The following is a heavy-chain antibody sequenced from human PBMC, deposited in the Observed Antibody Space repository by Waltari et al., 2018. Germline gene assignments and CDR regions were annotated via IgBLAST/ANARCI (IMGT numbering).Heavy chain of an antibody. CDR3: ARARDEETAMVYFDR. D-gene: IGHD5-18*01. J-gene: IGHJ4*02. Sequence: EVQLVEYGGGLVHPGGSLRRSCAASGFTVSSTHMSWVRQGPRKGLGWVSLIYAAGSTYYPDSVRGRFTISRDNSKNTVHLQMNSLRVEDTAIYYCARARDEETAMVYFDRWGQGTLVSVSS. CDR1: GFTVSSTH. V-gene: IGHV3-66*02. CDR2: IYAAGST.